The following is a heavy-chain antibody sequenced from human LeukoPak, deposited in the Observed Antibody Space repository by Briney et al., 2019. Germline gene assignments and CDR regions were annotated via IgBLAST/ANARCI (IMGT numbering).Heavy chain of an antibody. Sequence: GGSLRLSCAASGFTFSSYAMSWVRQAPGMGLEWVSSISSSSTYIYYADSVKGRFTISRDNTKNSLYLQMNSLRAEDTAVYYCARFQGAHYWGQGTLVTVSS. CDR2: ISSSSTYI. CDR3: ARFQGAHY. CDR1: GFTFSSYA. D-gene: IGHD4/OR15-4a*01. V-gene: IGHV3-21*01. J-gene: IGHJ4*02.